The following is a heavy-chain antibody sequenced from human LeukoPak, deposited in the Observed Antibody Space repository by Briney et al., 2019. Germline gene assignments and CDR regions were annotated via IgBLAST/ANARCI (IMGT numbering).Heavy chain of an antibody. CDR3: ARDSSQWLADY. V-gene: IGHV3-33*08. CDR1: GFTFSSHG. Sequence: GGSLRLSCAASGFTFSSHGMHWVRQAPGKGLEWVAVIWYDGSNKNYADSVKGRFTVSRDNSKNTLYLQMNSLRAEDTAVYYCARDSSQWLADYWGQGTLVTVSS. J-gene: IGHJ4*02. D-gene: IGHD6-19*01. CDR2: IWYDGSNK.